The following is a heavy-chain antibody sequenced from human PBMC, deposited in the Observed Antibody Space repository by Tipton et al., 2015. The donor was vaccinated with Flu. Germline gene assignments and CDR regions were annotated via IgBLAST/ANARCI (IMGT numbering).Heavy chain of an antibody. Sequence: GEALGTHYWTWFRQPAGERLEWIGRIFATGTAIYNPSLRSRVTMSVDTSKNQFSLNLTPVTAADAAVYYCARRPRHYGDYTLDYWGPGIMVTVSS. CDR3: ARRPRHYGDYTLDY. D-gene: IGHD4-17*01. J-gene: IGHJ4*01. V-gene: IGHV4-4*07. CDR1: GEALGTHY. CDR2: IFATGTA.